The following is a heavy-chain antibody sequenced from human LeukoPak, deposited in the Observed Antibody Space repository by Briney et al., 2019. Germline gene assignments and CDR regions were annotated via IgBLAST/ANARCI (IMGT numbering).Heavy chain of an antibody. D-gene: IGHD5-24*01. CDR2: IYPGDSDT. CDR3: ARPYRRDGYNRNAFDI. CDR1: GYRFTSYW. J-gene: IGHJ3*02. Sequence: GESLKISCKGSGYRFTSYWIGWVRPMPGKGLEWMGIIYPGDSDTRYSPSFQGQVTISADKSISTAYLQWSSLKASDTAMYYCARPYRRDGYNRNAFDIWGQGTMVTVSS. V-gene: IGHV5-51*01.